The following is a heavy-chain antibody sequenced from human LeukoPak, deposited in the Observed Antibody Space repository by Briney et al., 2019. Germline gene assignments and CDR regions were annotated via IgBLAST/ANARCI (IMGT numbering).Heavy chain of an antibody. V-gene: IGHV3-11*01. CDR3: AKGRGHCIDGVCHNYYYMDV. Sequence: GGSLRLSCAASGFTFSDYYMSWIRQAPGKGLEWVSYISSSGSTIYYADSVKGRFTISRDNAKNSLYLQMNSLRAEDTAVYYCAKGRGHCIDGVCHNYYYMDVWGKGTTVTVS. J-gene: IGHJ6*03. D-gene: IGHD2-8*01. CDR2: ISSSGSTI. CDR1: GFTFSDYY.